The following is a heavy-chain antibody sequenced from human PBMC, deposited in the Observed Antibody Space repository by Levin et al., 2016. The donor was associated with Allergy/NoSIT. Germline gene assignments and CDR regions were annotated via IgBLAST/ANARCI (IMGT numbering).Heavy chain of an antibody. D-gene: IGHD2-2*01. V-gene: IGHV3-7*03. CDR1: GFTFNTYW. CDR2: VKQDESER. Sequence: GESLKISCIASGFTFNTYWMTWVRQAPGKGLEWVANVKQDESERYYVDSVKGRFTISRDNAKNSLYLHMSSLRAEDTAVYYCARDPFVPSMDVWGQGTTVTVSS. J-gene: IGHJ6*02. CDR3: ARDPFVPSMDV.